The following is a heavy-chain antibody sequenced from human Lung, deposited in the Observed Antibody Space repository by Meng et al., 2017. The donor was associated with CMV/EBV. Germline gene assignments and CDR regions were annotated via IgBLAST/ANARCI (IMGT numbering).Heavy chain of an antibody. CDR2: ISWNSANT. J-gene: IGHJ4*02. V-gene: IGHV3-9*01. CDR1: GFTFDDYS. D-gene: IGHD3-10*01. CDR3: VKVGVGFGEN. Sequence: SCAASGFTFDDYSMHWVRPAPGKGLEWVSGISWNSANTSYADSVKGRFTISRDNGHNSLFLQMNSLRAEDTALYYCVKVGVGFGENWGQGTLVTVSS.